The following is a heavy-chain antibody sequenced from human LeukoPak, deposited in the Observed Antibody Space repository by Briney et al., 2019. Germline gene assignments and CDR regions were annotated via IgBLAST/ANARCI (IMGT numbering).Heavy chain of an antibody. Sequence: SETLSLTCTVSGGSISSGSYYWSWIRQPAGKGLEWIGRIYTSGSTNYNPSLKSRVTISVDTSKNQFSLKLSSVTAADTAVYYCARWCTWERWLQKEGYFDYWGQGTLVTVSS. CDR1: GGSISSGSYY. CDR3: ARWCTWERWLQKEGYFDY. D-gene: IGHD5-24*01. V-gene: IGHV4-61*02. CDR2: IYTSGST. J-gene: IGHJ4*02.